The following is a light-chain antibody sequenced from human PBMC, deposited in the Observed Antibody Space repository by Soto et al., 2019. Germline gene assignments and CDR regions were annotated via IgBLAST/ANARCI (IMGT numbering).Light chain of an antibody. CDR1: QGISNY. Sequence: DIQMTQSPSSLSASVGDRVTITCRASQGISNYLAWYQQKAGKAPKLLIYGASTLQSGVPLRFSGSGSGTDFTLTISSLQPEDVAAYYCQKYNSAPRTFGQGTKVDIK. V-gene: IGKV1-27*01. CDR3: QKYNSAPRT. J-gene: IGKJ1*01. CDR2: GAS.